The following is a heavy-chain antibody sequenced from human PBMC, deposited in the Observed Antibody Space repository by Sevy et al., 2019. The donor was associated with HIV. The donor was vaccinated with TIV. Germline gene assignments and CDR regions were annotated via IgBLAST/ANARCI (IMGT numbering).Heavy chain of an antibody. CDR1: GFTFSSYW. CDR3: ARDKIGYSSSWSDY. J-gene: IGHJ4*02. CDR2: IKQDGSEK. D-gene: IGHD6-13*01. V-gene: IGHV3-7*03. Sequence: GGSLRLSCAASGFTFSSYWMSWVRQAPGKGLEWVANIKQDGSEKYYVYSVKGRFTISRDNAKNSLYLQMNSLRAEDTAVYYCARDKIGYSSSWSDYWGQGTLVTVSS.